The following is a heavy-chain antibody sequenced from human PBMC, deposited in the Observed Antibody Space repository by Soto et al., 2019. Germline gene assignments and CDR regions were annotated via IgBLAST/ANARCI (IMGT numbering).Heavy chain of an antibody. Sequence: PGGSLRLSCAASGFTFSSYAMSWVRQAPGKGLEWVSAISGSGGSTYYADSVKGRFTISRDNSKNTLYLQMNSLRAEGTAVYYCAKTPRIVGATWDYWGQGTLVTVSS. CDR1: GFTFSSYA. D-gene: IGHD1-26*01. V-gene: IGHV3-23*01. J-gene: IGHJ4*02. CDR3: AKTPRIVGATWDY. CDR2: ISGSGGST.